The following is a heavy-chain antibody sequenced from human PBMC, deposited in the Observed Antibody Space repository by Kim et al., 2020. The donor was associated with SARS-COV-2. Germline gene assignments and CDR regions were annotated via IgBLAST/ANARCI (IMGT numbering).Heavy chain of an antibody. CDR3: ARGSDILTTFDY. J-gene: IGHJ4*02. CDR2: ISYDGSNR. Sequence: GGSLRLSCAASGFTFSSYAMHWVRQAPGKGLEWVAVISYDGSNRYYADSVKGRFTISRDNSKNTLYLQMNSLRAEDTAVYYCARGSDILTTFDYWGQGTLVTVSS. D-gene: IGHD3-9*01. CDR1: GFTFSSYA. V-gene: IGHV3-30*04.